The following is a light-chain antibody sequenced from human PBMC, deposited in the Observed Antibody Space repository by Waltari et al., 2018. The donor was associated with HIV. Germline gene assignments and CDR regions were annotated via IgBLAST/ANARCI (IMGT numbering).Light chain of an antibody. CDR1: QSLLHTNGYNY. Sequence: DIVMTQSPLSLPVTHGEPASISCRSSQSLLHTNGYNYLDWYLQKPGQSPQLLIYLGSNRASGVPDRFSGRGSGTDFTLKISRVEADDVVFYYCMQALQTPPMYTFGQGTKLEIK. V-gene: IGKV2-28*01. CDR3: MQALQTPPMYT. CDR2: LGS. J-gene: IGKJ2*01.